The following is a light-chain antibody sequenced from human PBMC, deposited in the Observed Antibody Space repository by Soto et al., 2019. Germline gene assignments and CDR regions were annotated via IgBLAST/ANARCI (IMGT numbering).Light chain of an antibody. J-gene: IGLJ2*01. CDR1: SSNIGAGYD. Sequence: QSVLTQPPSVSGAPGQRVTISCTRSSSNIGAGYDVHWYQQLPGTAPKLLIYGNSHRPSGFPDRFSGSKSGTSASLAITGFQAEDEADYYCQSYDSSLSGSRVFGGGTKVTVL. CDR3: QSYDSSLSGSRV. CDR2: GNS. V-gene: IGLV1-40*01.